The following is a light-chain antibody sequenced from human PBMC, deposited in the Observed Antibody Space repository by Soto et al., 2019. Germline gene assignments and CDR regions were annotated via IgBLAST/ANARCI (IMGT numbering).Light chain of an antibody. CDR1: QTVNSS. Sequence: EIVMTQTPATLSVSPGERATLSCRASQTVNSSLAWYQQKPGQAPRLLIYGASTRATDIPARFSGNGSGTEFNLTIISLQSEYFAVYYCQQFRNWPHFTFGPGTKVAFK. CDR2: GAS. J-gene: IGKJ3*01. CDR3: QQFRNWPHFT. V-gene: IGKV3-15*01.